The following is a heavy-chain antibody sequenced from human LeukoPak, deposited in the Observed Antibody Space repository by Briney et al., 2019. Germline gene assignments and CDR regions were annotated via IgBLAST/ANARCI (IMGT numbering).Heavy chain of an antibody. CDR3: ASHCSSTTCYASGMDV. CDR2: IWYDGSNK. J-gene: IGHJ6*02. V-gene: IGHV3-33*01. D-gene: IGHD2-2*01. CDR1: GFTFSSYG. Sequence: GGSLRLSCAASGFTFSSYGMHWVRQAPGKGLEWVAVIWYDGSNKYYADSVKGRFTISRDNSQNTLYLQMNSLRAEDTALYYCASHCSSTTCYASGMDVWGQGTTVTVSS.